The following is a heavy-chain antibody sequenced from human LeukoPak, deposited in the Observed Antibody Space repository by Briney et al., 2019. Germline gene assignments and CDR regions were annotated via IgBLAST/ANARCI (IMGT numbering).Heavy chain of an antibody. CDR3: ARDRGTGRGLNLDY. D-gene: IGHD2-8*02. V-gene: IGHV3-30*04. CDR1: GFTFSSYA. Sequence: GGSLRLSCAASGFTFSSYAMHWVRQAPGKGLEWVAVISCDGSNKYFADSVKGRFTISRDNSKSTLYLQMNGLRAEDTAVYSCARDRGTGRGLNLDYWGQGTLVTVSS. CDR2: ISCDGSNK. J-gene: IGHJ4*02.